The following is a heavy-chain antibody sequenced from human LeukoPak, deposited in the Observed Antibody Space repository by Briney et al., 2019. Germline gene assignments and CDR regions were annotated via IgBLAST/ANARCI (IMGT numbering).Heavy chain of an antibody. V-gene: IGHV4-59*08. CDR2: IHYSGSS. CDR1: GGSISSSY. CDR3: AKHGPYNWNTDFDY. D-gene: IGHD1/OR15-1a*01. Sequence: SETLSLTCTVSGGSISSSYWSWIRQPPGKGLEGIGYIHYSGSSDYNPPLKSRVTISVDTSKNQFSLKLSSVTAADTAVYYCAKHGPYNWNTDFDYWGQGTLVTVSS. J-gene: IGHJ4*02.